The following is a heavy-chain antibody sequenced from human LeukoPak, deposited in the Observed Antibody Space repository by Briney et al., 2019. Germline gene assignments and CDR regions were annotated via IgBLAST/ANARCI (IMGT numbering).Heavy chain of an antibody. CDR2: ISGSGGST. J-gene: IGHJ2*01. V-gene: IGHV3-23*01. CDR3: AERSDGWYFDL. D-gene: IGHD6-19*01. CDR1: GFTFSSYA. Sequence: PGGSLRLSCATCGFTFSSYAMSWVPQAPGKGLEWVSAISGSGGSTYYADSVKGRFTISRDNSKNTLYLQMNRLRADDTAVYYCAERSDGWYFDLWGRGTLVTVSS.